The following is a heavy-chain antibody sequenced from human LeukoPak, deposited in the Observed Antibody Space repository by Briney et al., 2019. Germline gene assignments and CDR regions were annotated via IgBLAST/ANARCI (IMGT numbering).Heavy chain of an antibody. CDR1: GYSFTSYW. D-gene: IGHD3-22*01. Sequence: GESLKISCKCSGYSFTSYWIGWVRQMPGKGLEWMGIIYPGDSDTRYSPSFQGQVTISADKSISTAYLQWSSLKASDTAMYYCARTPLQTPDYYDSSGYYGEFDYWGQGTLVTVSS. J-gene: IGHJ4*02. V-gene: IGHV5-51*01. CDR2: IYPGDSDT. CDR3: ARTPLQTPDYYDSSGYYGEFDY.